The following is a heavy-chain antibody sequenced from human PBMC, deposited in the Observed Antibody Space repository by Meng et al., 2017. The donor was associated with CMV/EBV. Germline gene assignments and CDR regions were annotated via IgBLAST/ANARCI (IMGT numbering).Heavy chain of an antibody. Sequence: GEALKTPVQALGFPFSSYAMSRVRQAPGKGLEWVSAISGSGGSTYYADSGKGRFTISSDKSKNTLYLQMNSLRAEDTAVYYCAKGFRAYSSSWYDVSDYWGQGTLVTVSS. J-gene: IGHJ4*01. V-gene: IGHV3-23*01. CDR3: AKGFRAYSSSWYDVSDY. D-gene: IGHD6-13*01. CDR1: GFPFSSYA. CDR2: ISGSGGST.